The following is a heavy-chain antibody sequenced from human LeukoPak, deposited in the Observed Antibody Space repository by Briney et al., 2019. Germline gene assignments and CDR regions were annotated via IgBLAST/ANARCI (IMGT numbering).Heavy chain of an antibody. CDR2: ISAYNGNT. CDR1: GYTFTSYG. CDR3: ARDPSGYDFFDY. J-gene: IGHJ4*02. V-gene: IGHV1-18*01. Sequence: ASVKVSCKXSGYTFTSYGISWVRQAPGQGLEWMGWISAYNGNTNYAQKVQGRVTMTTDTSTSTAYMELRSLRSDDTAVYYCARDPSGYDFFDYWGQGTLVTVSS. D-gene: IGHD5-12*01.